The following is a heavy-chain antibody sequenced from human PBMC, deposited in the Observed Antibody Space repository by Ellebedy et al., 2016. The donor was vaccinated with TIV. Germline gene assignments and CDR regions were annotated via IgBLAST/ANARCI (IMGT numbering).Heavy chain of an antibody. V-gene: IGHV3-30*02. CDR1: GLSVNSYE. CDR3: AKVVPSGVNAYDL. J-gene: IGHJ3*01. Sequence: GESLKISCAASGLSVNSYEMHWVRQAPGKGLEWVAVIQSDGLRTLYADPVKGRFIISRDTSENTVSLRMLDLRPEDTAVYYCAKVVPSGVNAYDLWGQGTMVSV. D-gene: IGHD3-16*01. CDR2: IQSDGLRT.